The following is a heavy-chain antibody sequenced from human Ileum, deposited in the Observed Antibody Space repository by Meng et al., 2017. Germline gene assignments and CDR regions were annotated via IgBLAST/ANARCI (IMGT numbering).Heavy chain of an antibody. CDR3: ARDVVPTVTYYYNWFDP. D-gene: IGHD4-17*01. V-gene: IGHV4-34*02. CDR1: GASFTGYS. J-gene: IGHJ5*02. Sequence: QGQLQQGGAGLLKPSETLSLPCTVYGASFTGYSWTWIRQSPGKGLEWIGEVNHDGGTNYSPSLKSRVIISIDTSKNQFSLKLSSVTAADTAVYYCARDVVPTVTYYYNWFDPWGQGTLVTVSS. CDR2: VNHDGGT.